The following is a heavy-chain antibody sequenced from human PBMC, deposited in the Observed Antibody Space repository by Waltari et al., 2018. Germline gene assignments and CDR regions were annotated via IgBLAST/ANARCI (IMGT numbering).Heavy chain of an antibody. D-gene: IGHD6-19*01. Sequence: QLQLQESGPGLVKPSETLSLTCTVSGGSISSSSYYWGWIRQPPGKGLEWIGSIYYSGSTYYNPSLKCRVTISVDTSKNQFSLKLSSVTAADTAVYYCARDRSPSSGPTHWGQGTLVTVSS. CDR1: GGSISSSSYY. V-gene: IGHV4-39*07. CDR3: ARDRSPSSGPTH. J-gene: IGHJ4*02. CDR2: IYYSGST.